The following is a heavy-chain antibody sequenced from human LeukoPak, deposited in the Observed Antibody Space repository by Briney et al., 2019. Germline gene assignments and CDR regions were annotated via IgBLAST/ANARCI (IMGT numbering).Heavy chain of an antibody. Sequence: SETLSLTCAVYGGSFSGYYWSWIRQPPGKGLEWIGEINHSGSTNYNPSLKSRVTISVDTSKNQFSLQLNSVTPEDTAVYYCARVHYGDYGSWFDPWGQGTLVTVSS. CDR3: ARVHYGDYGSWFDP. V-gene: IGHV4-34*01. D-gene: IGHD4-17*01. J-gene: IGHJ5*02. CDR1: GGSFSGYY. CDR2: INHSGST.